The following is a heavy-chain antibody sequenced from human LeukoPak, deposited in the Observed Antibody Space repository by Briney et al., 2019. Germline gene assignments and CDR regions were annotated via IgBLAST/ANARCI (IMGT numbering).Heavy chain of an antibody. V-gene: IGHV2-70*01. Sequence: SGPTLVNPTHTLTLTFTFSWFSLATIETFVNCIRQPPGKALVMLALINWDDDKYYRTSMKTRLTISKDTSKNQVVLIMTNMEPVDTATYYCVRVSGRMSGYYSGFDDWGQGTLVTVSS. D-gene: IGHD3-3*01. CDR2: INWDDDK. CDR3: VRVSGRMSGYYSGFDD. J-gene: IGHJ4*02. CDR1: WFSLATIETF.